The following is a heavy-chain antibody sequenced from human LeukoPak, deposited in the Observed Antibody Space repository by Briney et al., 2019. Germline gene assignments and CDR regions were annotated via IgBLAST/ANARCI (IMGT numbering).Heavy chain of an antibody. CDR1: GGTFSSYA. Sequence: ASVKVSCKASGGTFSSYAISWVRQAPGQGLEWMGWINPNSGGTNYAQKFQGRVTMTRDTSISTAYMELSRLRSDDTAVYYCARGVQRNGWIYYYYGMDVWGQGTTVTVSS. D-gene: IGHD6-19*01. J-gene: IGHJ6*02. V-gene: IGHV1-2*02. CDR2: INPNSGGT. CDR3: ARGVQRNGWIYYYYGMDV.